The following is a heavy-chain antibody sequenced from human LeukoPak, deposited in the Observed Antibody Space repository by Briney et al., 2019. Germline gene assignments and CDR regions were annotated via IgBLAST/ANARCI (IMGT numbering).Heavy chain of an antibody. Sequence: PGGSLRLSCAASGSTFSGSAMHWVRQASGKGLEWVGRIRSKANSYATAYAASVKGRFTISRDDSKNTAYLQMNSLKTEDTAVYYCTRPRGNLDVWGKGTTVTVSS. CDR1: GSTFSGSA. D-gene: IGHD4-23*01. V-gene: IGHV3-73*01. CDR2: IRSKANSYAT. J-gene: IGHJ6*04. CDR3: TRPRGNLDV.